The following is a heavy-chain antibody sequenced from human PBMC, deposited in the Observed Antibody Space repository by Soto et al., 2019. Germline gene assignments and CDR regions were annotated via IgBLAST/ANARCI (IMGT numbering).Heavy chain of an antibody. D-gene: IGHD3-10*01. CDR3: AKGLWLGFDP. CDR2: ISGSGGST. Sequence: PGGSLRLSCAASGFTFSSYAMSWVRQAPGKGLEWVSAISGSGGSTYYTDSVRGRFTISRDNSKNTLYLQMNSLRAEDTAVYYCAKGLWLGFDPWGQGTLVTVSS. J-gene: IGHJ5*02. CDR1: GFTFSSYA. V-gene: IGHV3-23*01.